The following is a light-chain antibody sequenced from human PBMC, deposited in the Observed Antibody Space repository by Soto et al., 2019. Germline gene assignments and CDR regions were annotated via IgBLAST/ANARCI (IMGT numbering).Light chain of an antibody. CDR2: GAS. J-gene: IGKJ1*01. CDR1: ETVATN. CDR3: QQYFEWPPMT. V-gene: IGKV3-15*01. Sequence: EVMLIQSPATLSMSPGERATLSCRASETVATNLAWYQQKPGQAPRLLISGASTRAAGISDRFRGGGSGIEFTLTITSLRSEDSGTYYCQQYFEWPPMTFGQGTKVDIK.